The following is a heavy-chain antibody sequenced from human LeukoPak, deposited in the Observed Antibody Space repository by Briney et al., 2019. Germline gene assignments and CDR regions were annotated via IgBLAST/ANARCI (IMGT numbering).Heavy chain of an antibody. V-gene: IGHV5-51*01. CDR1: GYSFTYYW. CDR2: IYPGDSDT. CDR3: ARLRGYGVNSGDLDY. Sequence: GESLKISCKGSGYSFTYYWIGWVRQMPGKGLEWMGIIYPGDSDTRYSPSFQGQVTISADKSINTAYQQWSSLKASDTAMYYCARLRGYGVNSGDLDYWGQGTLVTVS. D-gene: IGHD4-23*01. J-gene: IGHJ4*02.